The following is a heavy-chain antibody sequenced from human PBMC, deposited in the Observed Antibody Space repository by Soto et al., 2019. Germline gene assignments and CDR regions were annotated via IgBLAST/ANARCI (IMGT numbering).Heavy chain of an antibody. Sequence: HPGGSLRLSCAASGFTFDDYAMHWVRQAPGKCLEWVSGISWNSGSIGYADSVKGRFTISRDNAKNSLYLQMNSLRAEDTALYYCAKEAADRYGMDVWGQGTTVNVSS. CDR1: GFTFDDYA. D-gene: IGHD6-13*01. V-gene: IGHV3-9*01. CDR3: AKEAADRYGMDV. J-gene: IGHJ6*02. CDR2: ISWNSGSI.